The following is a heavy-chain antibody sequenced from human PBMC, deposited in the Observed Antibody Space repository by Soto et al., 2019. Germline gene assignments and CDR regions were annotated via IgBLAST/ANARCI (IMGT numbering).Heavy chain of an antibody. Sequence: PGGSLRLSCAASGFSFSSYKMNWVRQAPGKGLEWVSYISSSSSNKYYADSVKGRFTISRDNSKNTLYLQMNSLRAEDTAVYYCARTGGLVSSWYYSGWFDPWGQGTLVTVSS. V-gene: IGHV3-48*01. J-gene: IGHJ5*02. CDR1: GFSFSSYK. CDR3: ARTGGLVSSWYYSGWFDP. D-gene: IGHD6-13*01. CDR2: ISSSSSNK.